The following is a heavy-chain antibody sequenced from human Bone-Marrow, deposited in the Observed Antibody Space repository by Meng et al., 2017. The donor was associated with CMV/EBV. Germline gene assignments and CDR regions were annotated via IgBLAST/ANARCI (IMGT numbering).Heavy chain of an antibody. CDR3: TRSTEYSIIAWFDP. V-gene: IGHV3-74*01. CDR2: INPDGSST. D-gene: IGHD6-6*01. J-gene: IGHJ5*02. CDR1: GFTFSTYW. Sequence: GESLKISCAASGFTFSTYWMHWVRQAPGKGLVWVSRINPDGSSTSYADSVKGRFTISRDESQETAYLQMNSLRTEDTALYYCTRSTEYSIIAWFDPWGQGTLVTVSS.